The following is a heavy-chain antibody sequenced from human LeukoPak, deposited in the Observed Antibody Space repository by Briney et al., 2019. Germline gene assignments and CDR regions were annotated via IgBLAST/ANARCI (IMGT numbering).Heavy chain of an antibody. CDR2: IIPIFGTA. V-gene: IGHV1-69*05. CDR1: GGTFSSYA. D-gene: IGHD4-17*01. Sequence: SVKVSCXASGGTFSSYAISWVRQALGQGLEWMARIIPIFGTANYAQKFQGRVTITTDESTSTAYMELSSLRSEDTAVYYCARPAEVIDGDYDAFDIWGQGTMVTVSS. CDR3: ARPAEVIDGDYDAFDI. J-gene: IGHJ3*02.